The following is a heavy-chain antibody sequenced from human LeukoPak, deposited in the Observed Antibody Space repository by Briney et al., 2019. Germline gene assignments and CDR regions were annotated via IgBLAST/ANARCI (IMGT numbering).Heavy chain of an antibody. J-gene: IGHJ4*02. CDR2: ISSSSSYI. CDR1: GFTFSSYS. D-gene: IGHD3-3*01. CDR3: ASTYDVWRGTTDY. V-gene: IGHV3-21*01. Sequence: GGSLRLSRAASGFTFSSYSMNWVRQAPGRGLEWVSSISSSSSYIYYADSVKGRFTISRDNPKNSLYLQMNSLRAEDTAVYYCASTYDVWRGTTDYWGQGTLVTVSS.